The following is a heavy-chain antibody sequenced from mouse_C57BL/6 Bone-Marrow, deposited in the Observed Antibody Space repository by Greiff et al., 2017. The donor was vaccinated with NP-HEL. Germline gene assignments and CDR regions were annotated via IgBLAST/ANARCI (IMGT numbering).Heavy chain of an antibody. CDR1: EYEFPSHD. CDR2: INSDGGST. Sequence: EVQGVESGGGLVQPGESLKLSCESNEYEFPSHDMSWVRKTPEKRLELVAAINSDGGSTYYPDTMERRFIISRDNTKKTLYLQISSLRSDDPALYYCASRSTMVTHYYAMDYWGQGTSVTVSS. V-gene: IGHV5-2*01. CDR3: ASRSTMVTHYYAMDY. J-gene: IGHJ4*01. D-gene: IGHD2-1*01.